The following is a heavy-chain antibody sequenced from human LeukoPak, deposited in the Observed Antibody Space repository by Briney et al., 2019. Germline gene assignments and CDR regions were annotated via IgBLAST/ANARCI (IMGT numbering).Heavy chain of an antibody. CDR1: GFTIGAYA. V-gene: IGHV3-64D*06. J-gene: IGHJ4*02. D-gene: IGHD2-2*01. CDR3: VKDRYVDY. CDR2: ISSDGGTT. Sequence: PGGSLRLSCSVSGFTIGAYAMHWVRQAPGKGLQYVSSISSDGGTTYYADSVKGRFTISRDNSKNTLHLQMGSLRSEDTAVYYCVKDRYVDYWGQGTLVTVSS.